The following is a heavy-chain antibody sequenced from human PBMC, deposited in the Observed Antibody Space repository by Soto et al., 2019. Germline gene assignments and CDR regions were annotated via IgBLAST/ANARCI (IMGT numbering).Heavy chain of an antibody. J-gene: IGHJ4*02. CDR3: TTDPDQYYYDSSGYLNY. CDR1: VFTFINAW. D-gene: IGHD3-22*01. Sequence: GGSLRLSCAASVFTFINAWMSWVRQAPGKGLEWVGRIKSKTDGGTTDYAAPVKGRFTISRDDSKNTLYLQMNSLKTEDTAVYYCTTDPDQYYYDSSGYLNYWGQGTLVTVSS. CDR2: IKSKTDGGTT. V-gene: IGHV3-15*01.